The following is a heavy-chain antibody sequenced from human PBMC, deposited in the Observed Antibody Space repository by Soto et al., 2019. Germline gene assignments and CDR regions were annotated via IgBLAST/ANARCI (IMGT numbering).Heavy chain of an antibody. J-gene: IGHJ6*02. V-gene: IGHV1-69*06. CDR2: IIPIFGTA. D-gene: IGHD3-22*01. Sequence: GASVKVSCKASGGTFSSYAISWVRQAPGQGLEWMGGIIPIFGTANYAQKLQGRVTITADKSTSTAYMELSSLRSEDTAVYYCARGTRPYYDSSGYRYYYYYGMDVWGQGTTVTVSS. CDR1: GGTFSSYA. CDR3: ARGTRPYYDSSGYRYYYYYGMDV.